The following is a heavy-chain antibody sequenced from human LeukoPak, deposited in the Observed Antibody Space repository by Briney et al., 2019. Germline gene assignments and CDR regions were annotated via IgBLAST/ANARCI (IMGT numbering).Heavy chain of an antibody. V-gene: IGHV4-59*08. CDR2: IYYSGST. CDR1: GGSISSYY. D-gene: IGHD4-17*01. CDR3: ARSTVTLIWFDP. J-gene: IGHJ5*02. Sequence: SETLSLTCTVSGGSISSYYWSWIRQLPGKGLEWIGYIYYSGSTNYNPSLKSRVTISIDTSKNQFSLKLSSVTAADTAVYYCARSTVTLIWFDPWGQGTLVTVSS.